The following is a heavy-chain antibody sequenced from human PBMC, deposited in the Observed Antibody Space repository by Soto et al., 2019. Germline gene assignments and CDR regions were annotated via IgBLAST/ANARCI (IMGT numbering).Heavy chain of an antibody. Sequence: QDQLVQSGVEVKKPGASVKVSCKASVYSFTNYGSTWVRKAPGQGVEWMGWISAYNGNTNYAKKLQGRVTLTTDASTSTAYLELRSLRSDDTAVYYCARDRGVAPPVAGNTHYYYYMDVWGKGTTVTVSS. CDR3: ARDRGVAPPVAGNTHYYYYMDV. V-gene: IGHV1-18*01. D-gene: IGHD6-19*01. CDR1: VYSFTNYG. J-gene: IGHJ6*03. CDR2: ISAYNGNT.